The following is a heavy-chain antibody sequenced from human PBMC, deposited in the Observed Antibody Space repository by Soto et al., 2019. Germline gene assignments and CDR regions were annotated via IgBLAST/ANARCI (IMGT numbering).Heavy chain of an antibody. J-gene: IGHJ4*02. Sequence: QVQLVESGGGVVQPGRSLRLSCAASGFTFSSYAMHWVRQAPGKGLEWEAVISYDGSNKYYADSVKGRFTISRDNSKNTLYLQMNSLRAEDTAVYYCARASNGWYYDYWGQGTLVTVSS. D-gene: IGHD6-19*01. CDR3: ARASNGWYYDY. V-gene: IGHV3-30-3*01. CDR2: ISYDGSNK. CDR1: GFTFSSYA.